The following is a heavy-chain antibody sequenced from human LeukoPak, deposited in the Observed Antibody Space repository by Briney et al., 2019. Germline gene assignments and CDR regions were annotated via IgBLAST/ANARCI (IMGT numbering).Heavy chain of an antibody. CDR3: AKVGTLGMSLDY. Sequence: GGSLRLSCAASGFTFSSYGMHWVRQAPGKGLEWVAVISYDGSNKYYADSAKGRFTISRDNSKNTLYLQMNSLRAEDTAVYYCAKVGTLGMSLDYWGQGTLVTVSS. J-gene: IGHJ4*02. CDR1: GFTFSSYG. CDR2: ISYDGSNK. D-gene: IGHD7-27*01. V-gene: IGHV3-30*18.